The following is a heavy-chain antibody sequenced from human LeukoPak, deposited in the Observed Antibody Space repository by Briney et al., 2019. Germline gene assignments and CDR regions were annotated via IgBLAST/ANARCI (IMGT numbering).Heavy chain of an antibody. V-gene: IGHV3-13*01. J-gene: IGHJ6*02. CDR1: GFTFSSYD. D-gene: IGHD3-3*01. CDR2: IGTAGDT. Sequence: GGSLRLSCAASGFTFSSYDMHWVRQATGKGLEWVSAIGTAGDTYYPSSVKGRFTISRENAKNSLYLQMNSLRAGDTAVYYCARAFWSGYYGYYYYYYGMDVWGQGTTVTVSS. CDR3: ARAFWSGYYGYYYYYYGMDV.